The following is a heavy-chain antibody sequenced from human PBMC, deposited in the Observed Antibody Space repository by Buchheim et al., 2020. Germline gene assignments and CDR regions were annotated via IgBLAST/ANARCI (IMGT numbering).Heavy chain of an antibody. CDR2: ISYDGSNK. V-gene: IGHV3-30*18. D-gene: IGHD6-13*01. Sequence: QVQLVKSGGGVVQPGRSLRLSCAASGFTFSSYGMHWVRQAPGKGLEWVAVISYDGSNKYYADSVKGRFTISRDNSKNTLYLQMNSLRAEDTAVYYYAKDRAAGSRGYYYGMDVWGQGTT. CDR1: GFTFSSYG. J-gene: IGHJ6*02. CDR3: AKDRAAGSRGYYYGMDV.